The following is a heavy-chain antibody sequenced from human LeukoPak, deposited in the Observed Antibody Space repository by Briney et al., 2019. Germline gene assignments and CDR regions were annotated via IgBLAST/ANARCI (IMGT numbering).Heavy chain of an antibody. V-gene: IGHV3-21*01. Sequence: GGSLRLSCAASGFTFSSYSMNWVRQAPGKGLEWVSFISSSSSYIDYADSVKGRFTISRDNAKNSLYLQMNSLRAEDTAVYYCAELGITMIGGVWGKGTTVTISS. CDR2: ISSSSSYI. J-gene: IGHJ6*04. CDR1: GFTFSSYS. CDR3: AELGITMIGGV. D-gene: IGHD3-10*02.